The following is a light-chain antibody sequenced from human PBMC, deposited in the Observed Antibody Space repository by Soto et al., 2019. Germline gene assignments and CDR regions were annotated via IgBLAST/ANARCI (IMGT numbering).Light chain of an antibody. CDR3: QKYNSFWT. J-gene: IGKJ1*01. CDR2: GAS. V-gene: IGKV3-15*01. Sequence: EIVLTQSPGTLSLSPGERATLSFRASLSLSSFLAWYQQRPGQAPRLLIYGASTRATGIPARFSGSGSGTEFTLTISSLQSEDFATYYCQKYNSFWTFGQGTKVDIK. CDR1: LSLSSF.